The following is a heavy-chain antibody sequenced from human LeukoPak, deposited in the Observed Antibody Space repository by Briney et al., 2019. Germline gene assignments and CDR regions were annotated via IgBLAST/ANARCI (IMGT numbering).Heavy chain of an antibody. CDR3: ASKHRAYGGNSYYYYYYMDV. D-gene: IGHD4-23*01. J-gene: IGHJ6*03. Sequence: SETLSLTCAVYGGSFSGYYWSWIRQPPGKGLEWIGEINHSGSTNYNPSLKSRVTISVDTSKNQFSLKLSSVTAADTAVYYCASKHRAYGGNSYYYYYYMDVWGKGTTVTASS. CDR1: GGSFSGYY. CDR2: INHSGST. V-gene: IGHV4-34*01.